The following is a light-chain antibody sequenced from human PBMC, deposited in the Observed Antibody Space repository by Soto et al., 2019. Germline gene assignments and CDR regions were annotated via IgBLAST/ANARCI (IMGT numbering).Light chain of an antibody. V-gene: IGLV2-14*03. CDR1: SSDGGAYNF. Sequence: QSALTQPASVSGSPGQSITISCTGTSSDGGAYNFVSWHQQHPCKAPKLMIYNVYDRPSGISYRFSGSKSGNTASLTISGLQGEDEADYYCSAYTVSRTYVFGTGTKVTVL. CDR2: NVY. J-gene: IGLJ1*01. CDR3: SAYTVSRTYV.